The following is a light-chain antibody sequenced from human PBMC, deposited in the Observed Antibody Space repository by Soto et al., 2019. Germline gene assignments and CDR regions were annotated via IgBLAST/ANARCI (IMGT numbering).Light chain of an antibody. CDR2: LGS. CDR1: QSLLHSDGYNY. V-gene: IGKV2-28*01. Sequence: DVVLTQSPLSLPVTPGEPASISCRSSQSLLHSDGYNYLDWYLQKPGQSPQLLIYLGSNRASGVPARFSGSGSGTDFTLRISRVEAEDVGVYYCMQALQTPVTFGQGTKVEIK. CDR3: MQALQTPVT. J-gene: IGKJ1*01.